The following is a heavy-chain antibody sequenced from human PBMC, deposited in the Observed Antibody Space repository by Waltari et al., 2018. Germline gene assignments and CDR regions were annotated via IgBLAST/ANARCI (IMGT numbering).Heavy chain of an antibody. CDR1: GGSFSGYY. Sequence: QVQLQQWGAGLLKPSETLSLTCAVYGGSFSGYYWSWIRQPPGKGLEWIGEINHSGSTNYNPSLKSRVTISVDTSKNQFSLKLSSVTAADTAVYYCARARRITIFGVVIRGWFDPWGQGTLVTVSS. D-gene: IGHD3-3*01. CDR2: INHSGST. V-gene: IGHV4-34*01. CDR3: ARARRITIFGVVIRGWFDP. J-gene: IGHJ5*02.